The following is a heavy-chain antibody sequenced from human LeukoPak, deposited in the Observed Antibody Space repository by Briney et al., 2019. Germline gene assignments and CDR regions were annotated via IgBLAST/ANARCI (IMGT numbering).Heavy chain of an antibody. V-gene: IGHV4-59*01. D-gene: IGHD5-24*01. CDR2: IYCSGST. J-gene: IGHJ3*02. CDR3: ARTMATIVGNDAFDI. CDR1: GGSISSYY. Sequence: PSETLSLTCTVSGGSISSYYWRWIRQPPGKGLGWVGYIYCSGSTNYNPSLKSRVTISVDTSKNQFSLKLSSVTAADTAVYYCARTMATIVGNDAFDIWGQGTMVTVSS.